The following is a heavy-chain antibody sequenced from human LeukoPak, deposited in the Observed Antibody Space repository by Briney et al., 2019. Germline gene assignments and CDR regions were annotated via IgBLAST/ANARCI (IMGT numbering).Heavy chain of an antibody. CDR1: GGTFSSYA. J-gene: IGHJ3*02. CDR3: ALYYYDSRDI. CDR2: MNPNSGNT. D-gene: IGHD3-22*01. Sequence: GASVKVSCKASGGTFSSYAISWVRQATGRGLEWMGWMNPNSGNTGYAQKFQGRVTMTRNTSISTAYMELSSLRSEDTAVYYCALYYYDSRDIWGQGTMVTVSS. V-gene: IGHV1-8*02.